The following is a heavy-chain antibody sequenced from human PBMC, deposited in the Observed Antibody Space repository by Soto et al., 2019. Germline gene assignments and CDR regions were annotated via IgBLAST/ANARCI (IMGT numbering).Heavy chain of an antibody. CDR1: GGTFSSYA. Sequence: SVKVSCKASGGTFSSYAISWVRQAPGQGLEWMGGIIPIFGTANYAQKFQGRVTITADESTSIAYMELSSLRSEDTAVYYCARHPVGKGYYTGMDAWGQGTTLTVSS. D-gene: IGHD2-15*01. J-gene: IGHJ6*02. CDR3: ARHPVGKGYYTGMDA. V-gene: IGHV1-69*13. CDR2: IIPIFGTA.